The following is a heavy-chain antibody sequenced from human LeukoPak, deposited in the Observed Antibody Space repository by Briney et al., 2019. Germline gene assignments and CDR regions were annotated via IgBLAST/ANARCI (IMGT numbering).Heavy chain of an antibody. V-gene: IGHV4-39*01. CDR1: GGSISSSSYY. Sequence: SETLSLTCTVSGGSISSSSYYWGWIHQPPGKGLEWIGSIYYSGSTSYNPSLKSRVTISVDTSKNQFSLKLSSVTAADTAVYYCARIAVAGTLLDYWGQGTLVTVSS. J-gene: IGHJ4*02. CDR3: ARIAVAGTLLDY. CDR2: IYYSGST. D-gene: IGHD6-19*01.